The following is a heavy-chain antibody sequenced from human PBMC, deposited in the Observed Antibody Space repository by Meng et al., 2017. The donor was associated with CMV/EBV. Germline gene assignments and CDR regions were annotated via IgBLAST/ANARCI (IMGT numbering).Heavy chain of an antibody. CDR1: GGSISSSSYY. CDR3: ARDPSLRWIDY. V-gene: IGHV4-39*07. J-gene: IGHJ4*02. CDR2: IYYSGST. Sequence: HLTVQAQGSGLVTASVAPSLICIGSGGSISSSSYYWGWIRQPPGKGLEWIGSIYYSGSTYYSPSLKSRVTISVDTSKNQFSLKLSSVTAADTAVYYCARDPSLRWIDYWGQGTLVTVSS. D-gene: IGHD4-23*01.